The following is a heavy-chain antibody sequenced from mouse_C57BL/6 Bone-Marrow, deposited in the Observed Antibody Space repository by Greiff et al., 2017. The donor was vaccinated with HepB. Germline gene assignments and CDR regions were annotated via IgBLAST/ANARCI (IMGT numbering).Heavy chain of an antibody. CDR3: ASRVTPDYYAMDY. V-gene: IGHV5-12*01. D-gene: IGHD2-12*01. J-gene: IGHJ4*01. Sequence: EVKVEESGGGLVQPGGSLKLSCAASGFTFSDYYMYWVRQTPEKRLEWVAYISNGGGSTYYPDTVKGRFTISRDNAKTTLYLQMSRLKSEDTAMYYCASRVTPDYYAMDYWGQGTSVTVSS. CDR2: ISNGGGST. CDR1: GFTFSDYY.